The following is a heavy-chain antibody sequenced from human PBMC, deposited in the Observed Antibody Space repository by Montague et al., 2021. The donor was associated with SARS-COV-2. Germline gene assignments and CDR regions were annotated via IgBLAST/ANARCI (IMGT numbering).Heavy chain of an antibody. D-gene: IGHD3-16*01. CDR3: VRDGGNWYYFDY. Sequence: SETLSLTCSISGVSITSYYWSWVRQPAGKGLEWIGHIYASGSTNXXPTLKSRVRLSIDNPKNQFSLKLESLTAADTAVYYCVRDGGNWYYFDYWGQGALVTVSP. CDR2: IYASGST. J-gene: IGHJ4*02. CDR1: GVSITSYY. V-gene: IGHV4-4*07.